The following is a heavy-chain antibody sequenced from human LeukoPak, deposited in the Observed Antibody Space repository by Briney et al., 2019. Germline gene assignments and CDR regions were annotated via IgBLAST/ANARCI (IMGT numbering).Heavy chain of an antibody. CDR2: IYYSGST. D-gene: IGHD2-8*01. CDR1: GGSISSSSYY. CDR3: ARAYCTNGVCFGYY. V-gene: IGHV4-39*07. J-gene: IGHJ4*02. Sequence: SETLSLTCTVSGGSISSSSYYWGWIRQPPGKGLEWIGSIYYSGSTYYNPSLKSRVTISVDTSKNQFSLKLSSVTAADTAVYYCARAYCTNGVCFGYYWGQGTLVTVSS.